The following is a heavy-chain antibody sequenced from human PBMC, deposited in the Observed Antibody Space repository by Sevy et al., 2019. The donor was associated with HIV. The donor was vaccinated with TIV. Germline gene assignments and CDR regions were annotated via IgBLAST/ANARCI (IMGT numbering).Heavy chain of an antibody. J-gene: IGHJ3*02. V-gene: IGHV3-30-3*01. D-gene: IGHD1-26*01. CDR1: GFTFSSYA. CDR2: ISYDGSNK. CDR3: AGGGVGAITDAFDI. Sequence: GGSLRLSCAASGFTFSSYAMHWVRQAPGKGLEWVAVISYDGSNKYYADSVKGRFTISRDNSKNTLYLQMNSLRAEDTAVYYCAGGGVGAITDAFDIWGQGTMVTVSS.